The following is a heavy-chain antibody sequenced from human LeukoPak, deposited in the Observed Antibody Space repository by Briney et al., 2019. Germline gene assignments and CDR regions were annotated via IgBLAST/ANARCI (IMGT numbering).Heavy chain of an antibody. J-gene: IGHJ6*03. CDR3: ARIKGYSSGWWIEYYYYYMDV. D-gene: IGHD6-19*01. Sequence: PGGSLRLSCAASGFTFSSYWMHWVRQAPGKGLVWVSRINSDGSSTSYADSVKGRFTISRDNAKNTLYLQMNSLRAEDTAVYYCARIKGYSSGWWIEYYYYYMDVWGKGTTVTVSS. CDR2: INSDGSST. CDR1: GFTFSSYW. V-gene: IGHV3-74*01.